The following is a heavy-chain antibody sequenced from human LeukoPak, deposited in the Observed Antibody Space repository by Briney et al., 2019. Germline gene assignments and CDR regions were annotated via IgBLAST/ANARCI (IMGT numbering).Heavy chain of an antibody. CDR3: ARAGQFIAARPITFDY. CDR2: IYYSGST. J-gene: IGHJ4*02. Sequence: SETLSLTRTVSGGSISNYYWSWIRQPPGKGLEWIGYIYYSGSTNHNPSLKSRVTISVDTSKNQFSLKLTSVTAADTAVYFCARAGQFIAARPITFDYWGQGTLVTVSS. D-gene: IGHD6-6*01. CDR1: GGSISNYY. V-gene: IGHV4-59*01.